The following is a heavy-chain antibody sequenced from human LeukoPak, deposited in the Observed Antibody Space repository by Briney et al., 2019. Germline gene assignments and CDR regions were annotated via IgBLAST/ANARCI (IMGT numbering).Heavy chain of an antibody. D-gene: IGHD6-19*01. V-gene: IGHV4-39*01. Sequence: SETLSLTCTVSGVSISSSSYYWGWLRQPPGKGLEWIGSIYYSGSTYYNPSLKSRVTISVDTSKNQFSLKLSSVTAADTAVYYCARLKSGWYPPLMDVWGQGTTVTVSS. CDR2: IYYSGST. J-gene: IGHJ6*02. CDR1: GVSISSSSYY. CDR3: ARLKSGWYPPLMDV.